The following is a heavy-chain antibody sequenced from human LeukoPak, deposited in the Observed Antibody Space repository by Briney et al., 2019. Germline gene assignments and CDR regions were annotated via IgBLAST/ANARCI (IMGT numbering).Heavy chain of an antibody. J-gene: IGHJ5*02. CDR2: ISGSGGST. Sequence: PGGSLRLSCAASGFTFSSYAMSWVRQAPGKGLEWVSAISGSGGSTYYADSVKGRFTISRDNSKNTLYLQMNSLRAEDTALYYCARVVGYGLMNNWFDPWGQGTLVTVSS. CDR3: ARVVGYGLMNNWFDP. D-gene: IGHD5-12*01. CDR1: GFTFSSYA. V-gene: IGHV3-23*01.